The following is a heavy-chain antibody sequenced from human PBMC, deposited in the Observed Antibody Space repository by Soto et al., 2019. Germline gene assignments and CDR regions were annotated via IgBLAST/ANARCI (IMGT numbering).Heavy chain of an antibody. CDR2: IWYDGSDK. CDR3: ARDVSTTRYVPNWFDP. Sequence: GGSLRLSCAASGFTFSSYSMNWVRQAPGKGLEWVAVIWYDGSDKYYADSVKGRFTISRDNSKNTLYLHMNSLRVEDTAVYYCARDVSTTRYVPNWFDPWGQGTLVTVSS. V-gene: IGHV3-33*08. D-gene: IGHD3-16*02. J-gene: IGHJ5*02. CDR1: GFTFSSYS.